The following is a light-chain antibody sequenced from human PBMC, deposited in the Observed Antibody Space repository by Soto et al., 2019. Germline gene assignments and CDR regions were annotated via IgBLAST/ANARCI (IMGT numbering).Light chain of an antibody. Sequence: EIVLTQSPGTLSLSPGERATLSCRASQSVTSGYLVWYQQKPGQAPRLLIYGASSRATGIPDRFSASGAGTDFTLTINRLEPEDFAVYYCQQYGTSPTFGQGTRLEIK. CDR3: QQYGTSPT. J-gene: IGKJ5*01. V-gene: IGKV3-20*01. CDR1: QSVTSGY. CDR2: GAS.